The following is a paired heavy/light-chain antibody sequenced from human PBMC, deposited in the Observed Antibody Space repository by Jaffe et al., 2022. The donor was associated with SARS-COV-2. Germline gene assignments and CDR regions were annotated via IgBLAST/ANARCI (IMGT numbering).Heavy chain of an antibody. J-gene: IGHJ4*02. CDR2: ISWNSGSI. CDR3: ARPLGKWLREEGFDY. CDR1: GFTFDDYA. Sequence: EVQLVESGGGLVQPGRSLRLSCAASGFTFDDYAMHWVRQAPGKGLEWVSGISWNSGSIGYADSVKGRFTISRDNAKNSLYLQMNSLRAEDTALYYCARPLGKWLREEGFDYWGQGTLVTVSS. D-gene: IGHD5-12*01. V-gene: IGHV3-9*01.
Light chain of an antibody. V-gene: IGLV2-18*02. CDR1: SSDVGSYNR. CDR2: EVS. CDR3: SSYTSSSTWV. J-gene: IGLJ3*02. Sequence: QSALTQPPSVSGSPGQSVTISCTGTSSDVGSYNRVSWYQQPPGTAPKLMIYEVSNRPSGVPDRFSGSKSGNTASLTISGLQAEDEADYYCSSYTSSSTWVFGGGTKLTVL.